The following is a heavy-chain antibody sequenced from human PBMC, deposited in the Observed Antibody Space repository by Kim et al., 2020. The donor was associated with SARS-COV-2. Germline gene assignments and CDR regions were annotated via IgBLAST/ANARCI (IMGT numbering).Heavy chain of an antibody. V-gene: IGHV4-30-4*01. CDR2: IYYSGGT. CDR3: ARVGGSSSSRGWVDP. J-gene: IGHJ5*02. Sequence: SETLSLTCTVSNDSISSEDYYWSWIRQPPGKGLEWIGYIYYSGGTFYNPSLKSRLTISVDTSKNQFSLKLSSVTAADTAVYYCARVGGSSSSRGWVDPWG. CDR1: NDSISSEDYY. D-gene: IGHD6-13*01.